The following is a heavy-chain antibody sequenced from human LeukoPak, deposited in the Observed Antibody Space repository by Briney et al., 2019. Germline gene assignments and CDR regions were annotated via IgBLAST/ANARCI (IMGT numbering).Heavy chain of an antibody. CDR3: AGGWWELLRMDH. J-gene: IGHJ4*02. CDR1: GLTFSSYA. CDR2: ISSSSSHT. D-gene: IGHD1-26*01. Sequence: GGSLRLSCAASGLTFSSYAMHWVRQAPGKGLEWVASISSSSSHTYYADSLKGRFIISRDNAKNSLSLQMDSLSADDTAVYYCAGGWWELLRMDHWGQGALVTVSS. V-gene: IGHV3-21*06.